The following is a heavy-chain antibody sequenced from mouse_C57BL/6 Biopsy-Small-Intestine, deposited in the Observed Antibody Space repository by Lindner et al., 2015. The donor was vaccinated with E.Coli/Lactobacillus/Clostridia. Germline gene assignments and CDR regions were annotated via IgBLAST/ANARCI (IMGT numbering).Heavy chain of an antibody. J-gene: IGHJ4*01. Sequence: SVKVSCKASGYTFNTYAIHWVRQVPGQRLEWMGWINPGDGNRKSSQKFQGRVTITMDTSASTAYMDLSSLRSEDTAVYYCARKIPGDNWGFDHWGQGTLVTVSS. D-gene: IGHD3-1*01. CDR1: GYTFNTYA. CDR2: INPGDGNR. CDR3: ARKIPGDNWGFDH. V-gene: IGHV1-84*02.